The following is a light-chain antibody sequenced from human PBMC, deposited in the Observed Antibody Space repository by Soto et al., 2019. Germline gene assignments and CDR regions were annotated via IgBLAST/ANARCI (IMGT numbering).Light chain of an antibody. CDR1: QSVSSSY. Sequence: EIVLTQSPGTLSLSPGERATLSCRASQSVSSSYLAWYQQKPGQAPRLLIYGASSRATDIPDRFSGSGSGTDFTLTISRLEPEDFAVFYCQQYGSSPLTFGGGTKVE. V-gene: IGKV3-20*01. CDR2: GAS. CDR3: QQYGSSPLT. J-gene: IGKJ4*01.